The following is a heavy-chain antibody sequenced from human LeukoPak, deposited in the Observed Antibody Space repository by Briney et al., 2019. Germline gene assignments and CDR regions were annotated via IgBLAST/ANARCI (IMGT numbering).Heavy chain of an antibody. CDR2: INPNSGGT. D-gene: IGHD1-26*01. J-gene: IGHJ4*02. V-gene: IGHV1-2*02. CDR1: GYTFTGYY. CDR3: ARDLLYSGSYPHFDY. Sequence: APVKVSFKASGYTFTGYYMHWVRQAPGQGREWMGWINPNSGGTNYAQKFQGRVTMTRDTSISTAYMALSRLRSDDTAVYYCARDLLYSGSYPHFDYWGQGTLVTVSS.